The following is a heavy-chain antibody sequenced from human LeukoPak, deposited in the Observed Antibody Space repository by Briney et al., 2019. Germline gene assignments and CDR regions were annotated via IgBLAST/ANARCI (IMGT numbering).Heavy chain of an antibody. CDR1: GGSISSSSYY. J-gene: IGHJ1*01. D-gene: IGHD2-15*01. Sequence: SETLSLTCTVSGGSISSSSYYWGWIRQPPGKGLEWIGSIYYSGSTYYNPSLKSRVTISVDTSKNQFSLKLSSVTAADTAVYYCARHPGCSGGSCYPEYFQHWGQGTLVTVSS. CDR3: ARHPGCSGGSCYPEYFQH. CDR2: IYYSGST. V-gene: IGHV4-39*01.